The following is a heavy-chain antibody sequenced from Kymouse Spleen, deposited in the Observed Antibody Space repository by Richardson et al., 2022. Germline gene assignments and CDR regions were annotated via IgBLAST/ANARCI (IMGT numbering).Heavy chain of an antibody. CDR3: ALGYNWNYVDYYYYGMDV. J-gene: IGHJ6*02. V-gene: IGHV3-23*04. Sequence: EVQLVESGGGLVQPGGSLRLSCAASGFTFSSYAMSWVRQAPGKGLEWVSAISGSGGSTYYADSVKGRFTISRDNSKNTLYLQMNSLRAEDTAVYYCALGYNWNYVDYYYYGMDVWGQGTTVTVSS. CDR1: GFTFSSYA. D-gene: IGHD1-7*01. CDR2: ISGSGGST.